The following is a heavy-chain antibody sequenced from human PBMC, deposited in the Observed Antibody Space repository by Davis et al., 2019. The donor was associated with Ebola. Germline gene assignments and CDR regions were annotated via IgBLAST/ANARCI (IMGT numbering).Heavy chain of an antibody. D-gene: IGHD5-12*01. Sequence: HSQTLSLTCDISGDSVSSNSGAWNWIRQSPSRGLEWLGRTYYSSKWYKDYAVSVKSRITINLDTSKNQFSLKLNSVTPEDTAVYYCGRGWLRTGIDYWGQGTLVTVSS. CDR3: GRGWLRTGIDY. CDR2: TYYSSKWYK. CDR1: GDSVSSNSGA. V-gene: IGHV6-1*01. J-gene: IGHJ4*02.